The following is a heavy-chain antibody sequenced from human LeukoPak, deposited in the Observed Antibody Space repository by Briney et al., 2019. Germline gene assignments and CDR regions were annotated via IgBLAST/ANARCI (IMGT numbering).Heavy chain of an antibody. CDR2: INHSGST. V-gene: IGHV4-34*01. J-gene: IGHJ5*02. Sequence: SETLSLTCAVYGGSFSGYYWSWIRQPPGKGLEWIGEINHSGSTNYNPSLKSRVTISVHTSKNQFSLKLSSVTAADTAVYYCARGFYSSSWYQYNWFDPWGQGTLVTVSS. CDR1: GGSFSGYY. CDR3: ARGFYSSSWYQYNWFDP. D-gene: IGHD6-13*01.